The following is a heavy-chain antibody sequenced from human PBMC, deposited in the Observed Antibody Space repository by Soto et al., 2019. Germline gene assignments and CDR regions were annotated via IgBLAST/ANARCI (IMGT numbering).Heavy chain of an antibody. J-gene: IGHJ6*03. CDR3: ARDGRSSQGPDNYYYYYMDV. CDR1: GYTFTSYG. Sequence: ASVKVSFKASGYTFTSYGISWVRQAPGQGLEWMGWISAYNGNTNYAQKLQGRVTMTTDTSTSTAYMELRSLRSDDTAVYYCARDGRSSQGPDNYYYYYMDVWGKGTTVTVSS. V-gene: IGHV1-18*01. CDR2: ISAYNGNT. D-gene: IGHD6-13*01.